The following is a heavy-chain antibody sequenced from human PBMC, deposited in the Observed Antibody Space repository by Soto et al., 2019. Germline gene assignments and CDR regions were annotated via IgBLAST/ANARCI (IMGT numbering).Heavy chain of an antibody. CDR2: IFYSGST. Sequence: PSETLSLTCSVSGGSISSYYWSWIRQPPGKGLEWIGYIFYSGSTNQSPSLKSRVTISVDTSKNQFSLKLRSVTAADTAVYYCVRTALGCIDPWGQGTLVTVSS. D-gene: IGHD2-21*02. CDR1: GGSISSYY. CDR3: VRTALGCIDP. V-gene: IGHV4-59*01. J-gene: IGHJ5*02.